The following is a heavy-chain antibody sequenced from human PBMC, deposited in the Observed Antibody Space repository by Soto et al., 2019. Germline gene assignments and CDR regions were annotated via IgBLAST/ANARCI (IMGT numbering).Heavy chain of an antibody. Sequence: GGSLRLSCTASGFALSRYWMYWVRQVPGKGPVWVSHINSGGNITPYADSVRGRFTISRDNYNNMLYLQMNSLRVEDTAIYYCAFKGTFHSHYWGHGTPVTVSS. J-gene: IGHJ4*01. CDR2: INSGGNIT. D-gene: IGHD3-10*01. CDR3: AFKGTFHSHY. CDR1: GFALSRYW. V-gene: IGHV3-74*01.